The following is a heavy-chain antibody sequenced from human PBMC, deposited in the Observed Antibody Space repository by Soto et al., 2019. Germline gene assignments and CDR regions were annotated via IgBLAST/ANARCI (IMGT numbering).Heavy chain of an antibody. J-gene: IGHJ4*02. CDR3: ARWGTTGGLDV. CDR2: TSYDGSNN. D-gene: IGHD3-16*01. CDR1: GFTFRSYV. V-gene: IGHV3-30*03. Sequence: QVQLVESGGGVVQPGTSLRLSCVGSGFTFRSYVIHWVRQAPGKGLEWVALTSYDGSNNFYGDSVKGRFTISRHNSRNTVELQMDSLSLEDTARYYCARWGTTGGLDVWGQGTLVSVSS.